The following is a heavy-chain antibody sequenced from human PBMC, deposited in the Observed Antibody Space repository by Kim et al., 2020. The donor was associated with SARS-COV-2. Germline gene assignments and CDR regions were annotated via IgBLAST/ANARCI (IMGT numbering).Heavy chain of an antibody. CDR3: ARRAFGVVDWYFDL. Sequence: GGSLRLSCAASGFTVSGSYMSWVRQAPGKGLEWVSDIYSGGTTFFTDSVKGRFTLSRDYSKTTLSLQMSSLRAGDTAVYYCARRAFGVVDWYFDLWGRGTLVPVSS. V-gene: IGHV3-53*01. CDR1: GFTVSGSY. J-gene: IGHJ2*01. D-gene: IGHD3-10*01. CDR2: IYSGGTT.